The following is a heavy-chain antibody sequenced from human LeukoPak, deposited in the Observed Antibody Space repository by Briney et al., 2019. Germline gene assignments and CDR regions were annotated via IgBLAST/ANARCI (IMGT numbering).Heavy chain of an antibody. J-gene: IGHJ4*02. Sequence: EWVSSISSSSSYIYYADSVKGRFTISRDNAENSLYLQMNSLRAENTAVYYCARDHSNSIDYWGQGTLVTVSS. V-gene: IGHV3-21*01. CDR3: ARDHSNSIDY. CDR2: ISSSSSYI. D-gene: IGHD4-11*01.